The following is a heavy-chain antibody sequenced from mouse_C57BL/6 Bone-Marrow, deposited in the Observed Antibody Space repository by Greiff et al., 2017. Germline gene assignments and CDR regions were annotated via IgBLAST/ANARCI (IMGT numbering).Heavy chain of an antibody. V-gene: IGHV1-55*01. CDR1: GYTFTSYW. J-gene: IGHJ4*01. CDR3: ARNWPYAMDY. D-gene: IGHD4-1*01. CDR2: IYPGSGST. Sequence: VQLVESGAELVKPGASVKMSCKASGYTFTSYWITWVKQRPGQGLEWIGDIYPGSGSTNYNEKFKSKATLTVDTSSSTAYMQLSSLTSEDSAVYYCARNWPYAMDYWGQGTSVTVSS.